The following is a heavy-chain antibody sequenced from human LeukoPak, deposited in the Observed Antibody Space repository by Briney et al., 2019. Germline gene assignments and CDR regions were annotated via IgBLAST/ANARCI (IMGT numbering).Heavy chain of an antibody. CDR3: ARDASYYYASDY. J-gene: IGHJ4*02. CDR1: GFTFSGYA. V-gene: IGHV3-30*04. Sequence: GGSLRLSCAASGFTFSGYALHWVRQAPGKGLEWMAVISHDGSNEYYADSVKGRFTISRDNSQKTLYLQMNSLRAEDTAMYYCARDASYYYASDYWGQGILVTVSS. CDR2: ISHDGSNE. D-gene: IGHD1-26*01.